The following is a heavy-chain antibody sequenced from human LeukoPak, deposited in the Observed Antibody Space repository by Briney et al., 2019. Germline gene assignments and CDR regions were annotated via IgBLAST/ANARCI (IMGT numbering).Heavy chain of an antibody. Sequence: SVRVSCKVSGGTFCSYAISCVRQAPGQGLEWMGGIIPIFGTANYAQKFQGRVTITADESTSTAYMEPSSLRSEDTAVYYCARDLYYYDSSAYLSAWSDYWGQGTLVTVSS. D-gene: IGHD3-22*01. CDR1: GGTFCSYA. CDR3: ARDLYYYDSSAYLSAWSDY. J-gene: IGHJ4*02. CDR2: IIPIFGTA. V-gene: IGHV1-69*01.